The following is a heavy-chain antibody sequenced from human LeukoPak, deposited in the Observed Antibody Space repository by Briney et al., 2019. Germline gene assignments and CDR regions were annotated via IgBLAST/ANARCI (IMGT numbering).Heavy chain of an antibody. CDR1: GFTFSSYW. CDR3: ARAPSEIGGYYPEYFRH. V-gene: IGHV3-74*01. J-gene: IGHJ1*01. Sequence: GGSLRPSCAASGFTFSSYWMHWVRQAPGKGLVWVSRKSDGSTNYADSVKGRFTISRDNAKNTVSLQMNSLRAEDTGVYYCARAPSEIGGYYPEYFRHWGQGTLVTVSS. CDR2: KSDGST. D-gene: IGHD3-22*01.